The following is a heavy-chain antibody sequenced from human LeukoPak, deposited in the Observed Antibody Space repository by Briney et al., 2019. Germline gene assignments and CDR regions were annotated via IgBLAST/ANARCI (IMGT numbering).Heavy chain of an antibody. CDR2: ISYDGSNK. Sequence: GRSLRLSCAAYGFTFSSYGMHWVRQAPGKGLEWVAVISYDGSNKYYADSVKGRFTISRDNSKNTLYLQMNSLRAEDTAVYYCAKDLLRTMVRGVMYFDYWGQGTLVTVSS. CDR3: AKDLLRTMVRGVMYFDY. J-gene: IGHJ4*02. CDR1: GFTFSSYG. V-gene: IGHV3-30*18. D-gene: IGHD3-10*01.